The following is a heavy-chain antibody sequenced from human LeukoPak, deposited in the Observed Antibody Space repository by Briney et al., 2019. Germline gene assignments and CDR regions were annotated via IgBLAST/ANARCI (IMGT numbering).Heavy chain of an antibody. CDR1: GFTFSSYS. CDR3: AREPDTSSSDYFDY. Sequence: PGGSLRLSCAASGFTFSSYSMNWVRQAPGKGLEWLSYISSSTGTIYYADSVKGRFTISRDNAKNSLYLQVNSLRAEDTAVYYCAREPDTSSSDYFDYWGQGTLVTVSS. CDR2: ISSSTGTI. D-gene: IGHD6-6*01. J-gene: IGHJ4*02. V-gene: IGHV3-48*01.